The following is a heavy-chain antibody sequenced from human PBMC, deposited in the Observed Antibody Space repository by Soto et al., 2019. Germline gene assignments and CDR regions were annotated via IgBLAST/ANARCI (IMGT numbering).Heavy chain of an antibody. CDR3: GRGGYGAWYFDL. D-gene: IGHD5-18*01. CDR2: IKGDGSIT. V-gene: IGHV3-74*01. CDR1: GFTFSTYW. Sequence: EVQLVESGGGLVQPGGSLRLSCAASGFTFSTYWMHWIRQAPGKGLVWVSRIKGDGSITNYADSVKGRFTISRDNAKNTVYLQMNSLRAEDTAVYYCGRGGYGAWYFDLWGRGTLVTVSS. J-gene: IGHJ2*01.